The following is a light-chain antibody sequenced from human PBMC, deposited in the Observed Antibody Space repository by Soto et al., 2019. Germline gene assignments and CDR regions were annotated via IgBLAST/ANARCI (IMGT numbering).Light chain of an antibody. Sequence: QSVLTQPASVSGSPGQSITISCTGTSSDIGAYNFVSWYQQHPGKAPKLMLYDVNIRPSGVSNRFSGSKSGNTASLTISGLQAEDEADYYCTSWTTSTTMRFGGGTKLTVL. J-gene: IGLJ2*01. CDR3: TSWTTSTTMR. CDR1: SSDIGAYNF. CDR2: DVN. V-gene: IGLV2-14*03.